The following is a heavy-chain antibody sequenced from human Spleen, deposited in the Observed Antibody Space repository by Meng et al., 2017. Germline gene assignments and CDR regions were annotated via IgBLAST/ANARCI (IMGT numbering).Heavy chain of an antibody. Sequence: ASVKVSCKPSGYTFTDYYIHWVRQAPGEGLEWMGQINPDNGGTKYAQTFQGRVTMTRDTSISTAYMELRRLRADDTAVYYCARDEDISAAGYLLGDFWGQGTLVTVSS. V-gene: IGHV1-2*06. D-gene: IGHD6-13*01. CDR2: INPDNGGT. CDR1: GYTFTDYY. J-gene: IGHJ4*02. CDR3: ARDEDISAAGYLLGDF.